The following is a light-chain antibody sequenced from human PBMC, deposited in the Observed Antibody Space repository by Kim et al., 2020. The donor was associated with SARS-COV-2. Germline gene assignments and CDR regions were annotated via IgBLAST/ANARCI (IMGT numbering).Light chain of an antibody. CDR3: QVWDSSSDHPV. CDR1: DSGCKF. Sequence: APCKTSSITWGGNDSGCKFVHWYQQKPGPALVLVIYSDSYRPSGTPERVSGSNSGNSATLTISRVEAGDEADYYCQVWDSSSDHPVFGGGTKLTVL. V-gene: IGLV3-21*04. CDR2: SDS. J-gene: IGLJ3*02.